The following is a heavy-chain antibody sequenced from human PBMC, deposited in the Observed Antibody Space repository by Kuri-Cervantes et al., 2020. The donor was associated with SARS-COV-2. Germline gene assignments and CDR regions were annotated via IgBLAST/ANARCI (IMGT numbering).Heavy chain of an antibody. CDR3: ARVRRWLQSNDAFDI. J-gene: IGHJ3*02. CDR1: GGSISSYY. V-gene: IGHV4-4*07. CDR2: IYTSGST. Sequence: GSLRLSCTVSGGSISSYYWSWIRQPAGKGLEWIGRIYTSGSTNYNPSLKSRVTISVDTSKSQFSLKLSSVTAADTAVYYCARVRRWLQSNDAFDIWGQGTMVTVSS. D-gene: IGHD5-24*01.